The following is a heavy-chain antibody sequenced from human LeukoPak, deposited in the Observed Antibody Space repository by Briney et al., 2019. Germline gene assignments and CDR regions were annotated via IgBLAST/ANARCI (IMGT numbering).Heavy chain of an antibody. V-gene: IGHV3-66*01. D-gene: IGHD3-3*01. CDR2: IYSGGST. J-gene: IGHJ4*02. CDR3: ARIHTIFGVPYFDY. Sequence: PGGSLRLSCAASGFTFEDYAMHWVRQAPGKGLEWVSVIYSGGSTYYADSVKGRFTISRDNSKSTLYLQMNSLRAEDTAVYYCARIHTIFGVPYFDYWGQGTLVTVSS. CDR1: GFTFEDYA.